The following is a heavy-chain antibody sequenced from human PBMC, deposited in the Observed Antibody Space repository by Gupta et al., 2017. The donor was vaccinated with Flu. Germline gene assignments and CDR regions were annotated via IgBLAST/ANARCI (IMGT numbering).Heavy chain of an antibody. D-gene: IGHD3-3*01. CDR3: AKYDSSALIDY. CDR1: FAFGRSA. Sequence: FAFGRSAMTWVRQAPGGGLKWVAAITSSGVNTYYADSVTGRFTISRDNSKDTLYLQMDSLSAEDTAIYFCAKYDSSALIDYWGQGTLLAVSS. CDR2: ITSSGVNT. J-gene: IGHJ4*02. V-gene: IGHV3-23*01.